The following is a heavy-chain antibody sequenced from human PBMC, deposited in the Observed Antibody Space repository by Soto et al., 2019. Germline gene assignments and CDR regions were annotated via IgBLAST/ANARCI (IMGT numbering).Heavy chain of an antibody. V-gene: IGHV3-23*01. CDR1: GFTFSDHA. J-gene: IGHJ4*02. CDR2: IRGDFVTT. CDR3: VKEGKMGVEGFDF. D-gene: IGHD1-26*01. Sequence: VQLLESGGGLVQPGGSLRLSCATSGFTFSDHAMHWVRQAPGEGLEWVSGIRGDFVTTPYADSVKGRFTISRDNSQNTLYLHMNSLSAEDTARYYCVKEGKMGVEGFDFWGQGTLVTVSS.